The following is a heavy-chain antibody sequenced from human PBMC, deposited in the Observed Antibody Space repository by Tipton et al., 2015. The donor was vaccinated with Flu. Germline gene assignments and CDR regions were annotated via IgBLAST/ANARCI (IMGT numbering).Heavy chain of an antibody. D-gene: IGHD1-26*01. Sequence: QVQLVQSGAELKKPGASVKVSCKAYGYIFVNYYVDWVRQAPGQGLQWMGRINPDSGATSFAQRFQGRVTMTGDKSISTAYMELTRLRSDDTAVYYCARVNLGATMANDYWGQGTLVTVSS. CDR2: INPDSGAT. J-gene: IGHJ4*02. CDR1: GYIFVNYY. V-gene: IGHV1-2*06. CDR3: ARVNLGATMANDY.